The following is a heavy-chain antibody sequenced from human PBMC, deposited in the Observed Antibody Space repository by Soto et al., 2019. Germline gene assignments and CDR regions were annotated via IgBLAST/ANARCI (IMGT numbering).Heavy chain of an antibody. D-gene: IGHD2-15*01. CDR2: ISGSGGST. Sequence: EVQLLESGGGLVQPGGSLRLSCAASGFTFSSYAMSWVRQAPGKGLEWVSAISGSGGSTYYADSVKGRFTISRDNSKNTLYLQMNSLRAEDTAVYYCAKDPDIVVVVAATNYFDYWGQGTLVTVSS. CDR3: AKDPDIVVVVAATNYFDY. V-gene: IGHV3-23*01. J-gene: IGHJ4*02. CDR1: GFTFSSYA.